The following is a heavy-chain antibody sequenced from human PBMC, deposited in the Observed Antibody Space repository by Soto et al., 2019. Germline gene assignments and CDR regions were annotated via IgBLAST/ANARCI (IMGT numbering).Heavy chain of an antibody. CDR3: ATMGFGVVISGMDV. Sequence: PGESLKISCKGSGYSFTSYWISWVRQMPGKGLEWMGRIDPSDSYTDYSPSFQGHVTISADKSISTAYLQWSSLKASDTAMYYCATMGFGVVISGMDVWGQGTTVTVSS. V-gene: IGHV5-10-1*01. CDR2: IDPSDSYT. J-gene: IGHJ6*02. D-gene: IGHD3-3*01. CDR1: GYSFTSYW.